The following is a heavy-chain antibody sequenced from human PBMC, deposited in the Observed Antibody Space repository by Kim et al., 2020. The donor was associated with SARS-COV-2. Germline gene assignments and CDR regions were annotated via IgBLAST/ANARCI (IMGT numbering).Heavy chain of an antibody. D-gene: IGHD1-26*01. CDR3: ARDLLVGATSYGMAV. V-gene: IGHV3-30*07. Sequence: DSGKGRFTIARDNSKNTLYRQMNSLRAEDTAVYYCARDLLVGATSYGMAVWGQGTTVTVSS. J-gene: IGHJ6*02.